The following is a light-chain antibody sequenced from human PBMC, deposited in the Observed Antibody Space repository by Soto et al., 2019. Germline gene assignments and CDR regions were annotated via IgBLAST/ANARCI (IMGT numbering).Light chain of an antibody. V-gene: IGKV1-33*01. CDR2: DAS. Sequence: DIQMTQSPSSLSASVGDRVTITCQESQDITNYLNWYQQKAGKAPKLLIYDASNLETGVPSRFSGSGSGTDFTFTISSLQAEDIATYYCQQHDNLPLTFGGGTKVQI. CDR3: QQHDNLPLT. CDR1: QDITNY. J-gene: IGKJ4*01.